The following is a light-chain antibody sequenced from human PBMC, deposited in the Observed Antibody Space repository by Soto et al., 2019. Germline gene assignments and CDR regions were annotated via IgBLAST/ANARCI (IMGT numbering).Light chain of an antibody. CDR3: QQYDNWPWT. J-gene: IGKJ1*01. Sequence: EIVMMQSPATLSVSPGERATLSCRASQIIANNLAWYQQKPGQAPRLLIYSASRRATGFPARFSGSGSGTDFTLTISSLQSEDFAVYYCQQYDNWPWTFGQGTKVDIK. V-gene: IGKV3-15*01. CDR2: SAS. CDR1: QIIANN.